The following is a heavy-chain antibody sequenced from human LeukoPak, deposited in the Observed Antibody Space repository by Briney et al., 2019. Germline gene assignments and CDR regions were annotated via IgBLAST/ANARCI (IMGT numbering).Heavy chain of an antibody. V-gene: IGHV3-23*01. Sequence: GGSLRLSFAASGFTFGSYAMNWVRQAPGKGLEWVSAISGSGGSTYYADSVKGRFTISRDNSKNTLYLQMNSLRAEDTAVYYCAKDHIGSGWYFDYWGQGTLVTVSS. CDR2: ISGSGGST. D-gene: IGHD6-19*01. CDR3: AKDHIGSGWYFDY. CDR1: GFTFGSYA. J-gene: IGHJ4*02.